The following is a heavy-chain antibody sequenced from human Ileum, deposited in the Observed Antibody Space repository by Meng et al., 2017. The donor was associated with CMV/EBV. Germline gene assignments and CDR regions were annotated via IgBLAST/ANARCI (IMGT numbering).Heavy chain of an antibody. CDR1: GFTFTNHW. V-gene: IGHV3-74*01. CDR3: ARDYFWNQVDY. D-gene: IGHD3-3*01. Sequence: VHLLESGGGLVQPGGSLRVSCVASGFTFTNHWMHWVRQSPEKGLEWISRINTDGSVTNYADSVKGRFTISRDNAKNTLYLQMNSLRVEDTSLYYCARDYFWNQVDYWGQGTLVTVSS. J-gene: IGHJ4*02. CDR2: INTDGSVT.